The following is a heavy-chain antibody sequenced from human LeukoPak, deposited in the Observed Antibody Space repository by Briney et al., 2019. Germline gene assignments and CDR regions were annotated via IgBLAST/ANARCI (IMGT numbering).Heavy chain of an antibody. D-gene: IGHD2-15*01. J-gene: IGHJ4*02. CDR3: ANLGDCSGGSCSGVPDY. V-gene: IGHV1-69*13. CDR1: GGTFTSYA. CDR2: IIPIFGTA. Sequence: SVKVSCKASGGTFTSYAISWVRQAPGQGLEWMGGIIPIFGTANYAQKFQGRVTITADESTSTAYMELSSLRSEDTAVYYCANLGDCSGGSCSGVPDYWGQGTLVTVSS.